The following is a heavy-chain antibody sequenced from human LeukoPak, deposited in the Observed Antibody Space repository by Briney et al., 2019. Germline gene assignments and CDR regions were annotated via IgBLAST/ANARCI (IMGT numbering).Heavy chain of an antibody. CDR2: TYYRSKWYS. J-gene: IGHJ6*02. D-gene: IGHD1-26*01. V-gene: IGHV6-1*01. Sequence: SQTLSLTCAISGDSVSTNSAGWNWIRQSPSRGLEWLRRTYYRSKWYSDYTESVKSRITINPDTSKNQFSLQLNSVTPEDTAVYYCARDSAGSLSNVMDVWGQGTAVTVSS. CDR3: ARDSAGSLSNVMDV. CDR1: GDSVSTNSAG.